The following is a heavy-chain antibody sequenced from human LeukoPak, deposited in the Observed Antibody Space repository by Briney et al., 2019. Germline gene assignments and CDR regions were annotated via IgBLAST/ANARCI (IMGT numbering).Heavy chain of an antibody. D-gene: IGHD6-13*01. CDR2: ISYDGSNK. J-gene: IGHJ1*01. CDR1: GFTFSSYA. V-gene: IGHV3-30*04. CDR3: AGDSSSFTPGEYFQH. Sequence: PGGSLRLSCAASGFTFSSYAMHWVRQAPGKGLEWVAVISYDGSNKYYADSVKGRFTISRDNSKNTLYLQMNSLRAEDTAVYYCAGDSSSFTPGEYFQHWGQGTLVTVSS.